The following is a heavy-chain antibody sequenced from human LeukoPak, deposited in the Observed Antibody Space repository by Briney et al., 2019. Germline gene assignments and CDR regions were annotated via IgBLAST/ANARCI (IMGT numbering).Heavy chain of an antibody. J-gene: IGHJ4*02. CDR1: GFTFSSHA. CDR2: VSGSSDTT. CDR3: AKDLYPGGIQPRWFDY. Sequence: GESLRLSCAASGFTFSSHALSWVRQTPGKGLEWVSTVSGSSDTTFYADSVKGRITISRDNSRNTLYLQMHSLRVDDTAIYYCAKDLYPGGIQPRWFDYWGQGALVTVSS. D-gene: IGHD5-18*01. V-gene: IGHV3-23*01.